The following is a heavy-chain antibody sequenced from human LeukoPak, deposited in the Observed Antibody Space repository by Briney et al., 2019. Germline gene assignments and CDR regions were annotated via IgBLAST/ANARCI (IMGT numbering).Heavy chain of an antibody. CDR3: ARDRPLNMVRGVIVGWFDP. D-gene: IGHD3-10*01. J-gene: IGHJ5*02. CDR1: GYTFTGYD. CDR2: INPNSGVT. V-gene: IGHV1-2*02. Sequence: GASVKVSCKASGYTFTGYDMHWVRQAPGQGLEWMGWINPNSGVTNYAQKFQGRVTMTRDTSISTAYMELSRLRSDDTAVYYCARDRPLNMVRGVIVGWFDPWGQGTLVTVSS.